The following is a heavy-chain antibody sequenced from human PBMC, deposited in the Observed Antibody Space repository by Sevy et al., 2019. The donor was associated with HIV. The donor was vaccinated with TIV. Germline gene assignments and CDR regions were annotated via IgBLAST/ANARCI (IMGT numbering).Heavy chain of an antibody. CDR2: IWYDGSNK. Sequence: GGSLRLSCAASGFTFSSYGMHWVRQAPGKGLEWVAVIWYDGSNKYYADSVKGRFTISRDNSKNTLYLQMNSLRAEDTAVYYCARSVSGSGWYFDYWGQGTLVTVSS. CDR1: GFTFSSYG. D-gene: IGHD2-15*01. V-gene: IGHV3-33*01. J-gene: IGHJ4*02. CDR3: ARSVSGSGWYFDY.